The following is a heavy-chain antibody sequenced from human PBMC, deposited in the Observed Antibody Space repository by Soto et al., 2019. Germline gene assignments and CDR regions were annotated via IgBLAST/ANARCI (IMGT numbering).Heavy chain of an antibody. CDR1: GLTFSTYA. V-gene: IGHV3-23*01. J-gene: IGHJ4*02. CDR3: AKNQERELPRVIDF. Sequence: EVRLLESGGGLVKPGGSLRLSCAASGLTFSTYAMSWVRQAPGGGLEWVSSMSGSSSTTYFADSVRGRFTISRDRSKNTLYLQMSSLRAEDTALYYGAKNQERELPRVIDFWGQGTLVTVSS. CDR2: MSGSSSTT. D-gene: IGHD1-7*01.